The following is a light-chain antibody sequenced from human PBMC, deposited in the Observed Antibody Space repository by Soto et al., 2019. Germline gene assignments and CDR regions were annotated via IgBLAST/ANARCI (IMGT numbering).Light chain of an antibody. J-gene: IGKJ1*01. CDR3: QGYGSPPGR. V-gene: IGKV3-20*01. Sequence: EIVLTQSPGTLSLSPGERATLSCRGSQSVSNSYLAWYQQKPGQAPRLLIYGASIRATGIPDRFSGSGSGAYYTPMILSLEPGGFAVDSCQGYGSPPGRFGDGAMVEI. CDR1: QSVSNSY. CDR2: GAS.